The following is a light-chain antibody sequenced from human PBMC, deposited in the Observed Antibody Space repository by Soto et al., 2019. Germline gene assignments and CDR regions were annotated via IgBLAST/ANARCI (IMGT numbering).Light chain of an antibody. CDR1: SNDIGANDY. CDR3: TSYTSTFTLV. CDR2: EAA. J-gene: IGLJ2*01. V-gene: IGLV2-14*01. Sequence: QSALTQPASVSGSPGQSITISCTGTSNDIGANDYVSWYQHHPGQAPKILIYEAANRRSGVAHRFSGYKSRNTASLTISGLQAEDEADYFCTSYTSTFTLVFGGGTNLTVL.